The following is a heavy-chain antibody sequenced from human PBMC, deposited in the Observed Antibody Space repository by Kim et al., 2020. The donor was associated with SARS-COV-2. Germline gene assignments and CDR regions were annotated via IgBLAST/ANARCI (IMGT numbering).Heavy chain of an antibody. CDR3: ARTYFDWLQYYYYGMDV. CDR2: IYSGGST. J-gene: IGHJ6*02. Sequence: GGSLRLSCAASGFTVSSNYMSWVRQAPGKGLEWVSVIYSGGSTYYADSVKGRFTISRDNSKNTLYLQMNSLRAEDTAVYYCARTYFDWLQYYYYGMDVWGQGTTVTVSS. D-gene: IGHD3-9*01. CDR1: GFTVSSNY. V-gene: IGHV3-53*01.